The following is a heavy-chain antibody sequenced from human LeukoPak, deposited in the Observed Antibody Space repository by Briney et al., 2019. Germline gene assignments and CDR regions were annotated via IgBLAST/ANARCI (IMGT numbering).Heavy chain of an antibody. J-gene: IGHJ4*02. D-gene: IGHD2-2*01. V-gene: IGHV3-30*02. CDR3: AKGKCSSTSCYLSYYFDY. CDR2: IRYDGSSK. CDR1: GFTFSSYG. Sequence: GGSPRLSCAASGFTFSSYGMHWVRQAPGKGLEWVAFIRYDGSSKYYADSVKGRFTISRDNSKNTLYLQMNSLRAEDTAVYYCAKGKCSSTSCYLSYYFDYWGQGTLVTVSS.